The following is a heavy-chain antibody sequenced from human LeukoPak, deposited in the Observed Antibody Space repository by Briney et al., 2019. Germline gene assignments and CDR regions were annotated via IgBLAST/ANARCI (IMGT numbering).Heavy chain of an antibody. V-gene: IGHV3-23*01. CDR2: ISTDAGET. Sequence: GGSLRLSCAASGFRFDDYGMTWVRQAPGKGLEWVSAISTDAGETHYADSVKGRFTISRDNSKNTVSLQMSSLRAEDTALYYCAKGSGNGYGSGPFDYWGQGTLVTVSS. D-gene: IGHD3-10*01. CDR1: GFRFDDYG. J-gene: IGHJ4*02. CDR3: AKGSGNGYGSGPFDY.